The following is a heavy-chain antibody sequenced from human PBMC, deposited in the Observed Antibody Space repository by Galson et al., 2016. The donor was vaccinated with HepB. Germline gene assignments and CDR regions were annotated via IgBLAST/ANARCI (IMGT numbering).Heavy chain of an antibody. CDR3: ARDSSDGARGYYYYGMDV. Sequence: SLRLSCAASGFTFSSHSMNWVRQAPGKGLEWVASISSRSSYIYYADSVKGRFTISRDNAKNSLYLQMNSLRAEDTAVYYGARDSSDGARGYYYYGMDVWGQGTTVTVSS. V-gene: IGHV3-21*01. CDR2: ISSRSSYI. J-gene: IGHJ6*02. CDR1: GFTFSSHS. D-gene: IGHD6-25*01.